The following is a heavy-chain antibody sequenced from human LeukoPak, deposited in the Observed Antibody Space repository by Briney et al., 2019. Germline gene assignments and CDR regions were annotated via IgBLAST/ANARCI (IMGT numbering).Heavy chain of an antibody. CDR3: ARGYGSYQDY. J-gene: IGHJ4*02. V-gene: IGHV3-74*01. Sequence: GGSLRLSCAASGFTFSRYWMHWVRQAPGKGLVWVSRLNSDGSSANYADSVKGRFTISRDNAKNTLYLQMNSLRAEDTAVYYCARGYGSYQDYWGQGTLVTVSS. CDR1: GFTFSRYW. D-gene: IGHD1-26*01. CDR2: LNSDGSSA.